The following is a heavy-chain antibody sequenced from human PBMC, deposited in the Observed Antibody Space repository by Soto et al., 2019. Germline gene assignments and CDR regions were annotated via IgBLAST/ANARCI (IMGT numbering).Heavy chain of an antibody. V-gene: IGHV5-51*01. Sequence: PGESLKISCKGSGYSFTSYWIGWVRQMPGKGLEWMGIIYPGDSDTRYSPSFQGQVTISADKSISTAYLQWSSLKASDTAMYYCARHGITMVRGVINYYYYYMDVWGKGTTVTVSS. CDR2: IYPGDSDT. CDR3: ARHGITMVRGVINYYYYYMDV. CDR1: GYSFTSYW. J-gene: IGHJ6*03. D-gene: IGHD3-10*01.